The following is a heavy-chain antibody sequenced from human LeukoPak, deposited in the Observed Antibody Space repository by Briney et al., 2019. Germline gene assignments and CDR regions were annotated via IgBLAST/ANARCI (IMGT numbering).Heavy chain of an antibody. CDR2: IYYSGST. V-gene: IGHV4-59*01. Sequence: SETLSLTCTVSGGSISSYYWSWIRQPPGKGLEWIGYIYYSGSTNYNPSLKSRVTISVDTSKNQFSLKLSSVTAADTAVYYCAKRKTGWEPTADYMDVWGKGTTVTVSS. CDR1: GGSISSYY. D-gene: IGHD1-26*01. J-gene: IGHJ6*03. CDR3: AKRKTGWEPTADYMDV.